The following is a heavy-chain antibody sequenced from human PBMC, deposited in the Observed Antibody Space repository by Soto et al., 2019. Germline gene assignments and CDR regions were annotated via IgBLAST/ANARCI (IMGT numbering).Heavy chain of an antibody. Sequence: QVQLQESGPGLVNPSETLSLTCSVSGVSISSYYWSWTRQPAGKGLEWIGRIYTSGSTNYNPALKGRVTMSEGTSENERSLGLRAVNTADTGVYYCARVSELTGKSYWYFDLWGRGGLGTVFS. J-gene: IGHJ2*01. CDR2: IYTSGST. CDR1: GVSISSYY. CDR3: ARVSELTGKSYWYFDL. V-gene: IGHV4-4*07. D-gene: IGHD7-27*01.